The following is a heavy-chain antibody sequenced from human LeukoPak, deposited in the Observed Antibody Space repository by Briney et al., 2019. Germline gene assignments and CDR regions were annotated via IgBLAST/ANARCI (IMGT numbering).Heavy chain of an antibody. Sequence: SETLSLTCSGSNYSISNSLYWGWLRQPPGKGLEWIGSIHRSGSTFYNPSLKSRVTISLDTSKNQFSLKLSSVTAADTAVYFCARGTYGYYMDVWGKGTTVTVSS. V-gene: IGHV4-38-2*02. J-gene: IGHJ6*03. CDR2: IHRSGST. CDR3: ARGTYGYYMDV. D-gene: IGHD4-17*01. CDR1: NYSISNSLY.